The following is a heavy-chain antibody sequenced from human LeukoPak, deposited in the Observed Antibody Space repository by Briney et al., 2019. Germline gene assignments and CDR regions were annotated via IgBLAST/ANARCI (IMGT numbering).Heavy chain of an antibody. V-gene: IGHV3-30*04. CDR2: IGYDGRFK. CDR3: ARDPKTGSPDYFDY. Sequence: GGSLRLSCATSGFTFNNYPMHWVRQAPGKGLEWVAVIGYDGRFKFHSDSVKGRFTIARDDSRNTLYLQMNSLRPEDTALYYCARDPKTGSPDYFDYWGQGTLVTVST. J-gene: IGHJ4*02. CDR1: GFTFNNYP. D-gene: IGHD3-10*01.